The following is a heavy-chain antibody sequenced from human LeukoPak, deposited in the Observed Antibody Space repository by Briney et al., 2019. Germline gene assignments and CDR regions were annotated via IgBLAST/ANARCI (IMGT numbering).Heavy chain of an antibody. D-gene: IGHD6-13*01. CDR2: IYYSGST. CDR1: GGSISSYY. CDR3: ATYSSSWYGFDY. J-gene: IGHJ4*02. Sequence: SETLSLTCTVSGGSISSYYWSWIRQPPGKGLEWIGYIYYSGSTNYDPSLKSRVTMSVDTSKNQFSLKLNSVTAADTAVYYCATYSSSWYGFDYWGQGTLVTVSS. V-gene: IGHV4-59*08.